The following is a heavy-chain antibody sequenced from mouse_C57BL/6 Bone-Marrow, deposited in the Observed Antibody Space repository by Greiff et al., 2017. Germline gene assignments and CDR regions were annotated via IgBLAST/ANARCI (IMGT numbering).Heavy chain of an antibody. CDR1: GYTFTSYG. CDR3: AREATTVVARYAMDY. V-gene: IGHV1-81*01. J-gene: IGHJ4*01. Sequence: VQLQQSGAELARPGASVKLSCKASGYTFTSYGISWVKQRTGQGLDWIGEIYPRSGNTYYNEKFKGKATLTADKYSSTAYMELRSLTSEDSAVYFCAREATTVVARYAMDYWGQGTSVTVSS. CDR2: IYPRSGNT. D-gene: IGHD1-1*01.